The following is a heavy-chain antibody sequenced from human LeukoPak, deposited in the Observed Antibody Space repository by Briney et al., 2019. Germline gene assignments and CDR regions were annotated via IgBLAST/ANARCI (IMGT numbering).Heavy chain of an antibody. CDR2: IYYSGST. V-gene: IGHV4-59*01. Sequence: SETLSLTCTVSGGSISSYYWSWIRQPPGKGLEWIGYIYYSGSTNYNPSLKSRVTISVDTSKNQFSLNLTSVTAADTAVYYCARGPYGSATDYWGQGTLVTVSS. CDR3: ARGPYGSATDY. J-gene: IGHJ4*02. D-gene: IGHD3-10*01. CDR1: GGSISSYY.